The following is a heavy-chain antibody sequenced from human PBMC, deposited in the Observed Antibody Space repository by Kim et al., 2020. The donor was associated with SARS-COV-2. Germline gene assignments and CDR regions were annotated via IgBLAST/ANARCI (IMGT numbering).Heavy chain of an antibody. D-gene: IGHD1-26*01. J-gene: IGHJ4*02. CDR3: AKNSGGYRALNFDY. Sequence: ADSVKGRFTISRDNSKNPLYLQMNSLGADDTAVYYCAKNSGGYRALNFDYWGQGTLVTVSS. V-gene: IGHV3-23*01.